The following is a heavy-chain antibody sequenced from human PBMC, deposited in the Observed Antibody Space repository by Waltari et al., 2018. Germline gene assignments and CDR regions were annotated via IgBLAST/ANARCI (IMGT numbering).Heavy chain of an antibody. J-gene: IGHJ6*02. Sequence: QAQLVQPGPEVKKPGASVRLSCKASGYWFTNYGIGWVRQAPGQGLEWMGWISPYNGDTNYAQNLQGRVTVTADTSTGTAHMDLRSLKSEDTAVYYCVRESSGWFAMDVWGQGTTVTVSS. D-gene: IGHD6-19*01. CDR2: ISPYNGDT. CDR1: GYWFTNYG. V-gene: IGHV1-18*04. CDR3: VRESSGWFAMDV.